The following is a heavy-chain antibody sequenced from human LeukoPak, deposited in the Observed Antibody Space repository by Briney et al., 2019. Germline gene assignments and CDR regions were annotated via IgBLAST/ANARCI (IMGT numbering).Heavy chain of an antibody. CDR2: ISGSGGDT. J-gene: IGHJ4*02. CDR3: AKDLGGEGGSGFPGY. D-gene: IGHD3-10*01. Sequence: GRSLRLSCAASGFTFSSYAMSWVRQAPGKGLEWFSGISGSGGDTYYADSVKGRFTISRDNSKNTLYLRMNSLRVEDAAVYYCAKDLGGEGGSGFPGYWGQGTLVTVSS. CDR1: GFTFSSYA. V-gene: IGHV3-23*01.